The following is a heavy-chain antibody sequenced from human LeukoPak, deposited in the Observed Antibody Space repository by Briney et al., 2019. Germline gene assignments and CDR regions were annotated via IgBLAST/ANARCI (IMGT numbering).Heavy chain of an antibody. J-gene: IGHJ6*02. D-gene: IGHD3-16*01. CDR1: GFTFDDYA. V-gene: IGHV3-9*01. CDR2: ISWNTGTI. CDR3: ARGGGLDV. Sequence: GGSLRLSCAASGFTFDDYAMHWVRQAPGKGLEWVSGISWNTGTIGYADSVKGRFTISRDNAKNSLYLQMSNLRAEDTAVYFCARGGGLDVWGQGATVTVSS.